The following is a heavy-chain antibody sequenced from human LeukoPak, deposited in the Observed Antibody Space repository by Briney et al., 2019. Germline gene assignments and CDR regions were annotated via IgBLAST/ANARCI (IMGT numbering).Heavy chain of an antibody. CDR1: GGSISSGGYS. CDR2: IFHTGST. J-gene: IGHJ4*02. CDR3: ARGRDSYGSGTYYFEY. D-gene: IGHD3-10*01. V-gene: IGHV4-30-2*01. Sequence: SQTLSLNCVVSGGSISSGGYSWSWIRQPPGKGLEWIGYIFHTGSTFYNPSLKSRITISGDRSKNQFSLKLSSVTAADTAVYYCARGRDSYGSGTYYFEYWGQGTLVTVSS.